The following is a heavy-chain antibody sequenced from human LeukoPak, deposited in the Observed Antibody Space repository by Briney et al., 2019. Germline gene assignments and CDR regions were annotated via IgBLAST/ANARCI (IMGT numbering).Heavy chain of an antibody. J-gene: IGHJ4*02. CDR1: GLTFSNYD. Sequence: GGSLRLSCAASGLTFSNYDMNWVRQAPWKGLEWLSFINSRSSTIYYADSVKGRFTISRDNAKNSLYLQMNSLRADDTAIYYCARDQLVFDYWGQGTLVTVSS. CDR2: INSRSSTI. V-gene: IGHV3-48*01. CDR3: ARDQLVFDY.